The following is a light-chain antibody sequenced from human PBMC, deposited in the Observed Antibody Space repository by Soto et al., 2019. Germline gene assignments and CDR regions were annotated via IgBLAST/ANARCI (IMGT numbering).Light chain of an antibody. CDR2: KAS. V-gene: IGKV1-5*03. Sequence: IQMTQSPSSLDASVGARVTITCRASQSISSWLAWYQQKPGKAPKMLIYKASSLESGVPSRFRGSGSGTEFTLTISSLQPDDFAIYYCQAYLSSSWTVGPVTQVEIK. J-gene: IGKJ1*01. CDR3: QAYLSSSWT. CDR1: QSISSW.